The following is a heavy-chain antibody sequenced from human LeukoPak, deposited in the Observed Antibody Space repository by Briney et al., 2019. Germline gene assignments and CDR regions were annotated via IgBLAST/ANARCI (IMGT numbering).Heavy chain of an antibody. D-gene: IGHD3-10*01. Sequence: SETLSLTCTVSGGSVTSGSYYWSWIRQPPGKTLEWIGYISYTGTTNYNPSLRSRVTISVDMSMNRIFLKLNSVTAADTAVYHCASPSGGRYRDDALDIWGQGTMVTVSS. CDR3: ASPSGGRYRDDALDI. V-gene: IGHV4-61*01. CDR1: GGSVTSGSYY. J-gene: IGHJ3*02. CDR2: ISYTGTT.